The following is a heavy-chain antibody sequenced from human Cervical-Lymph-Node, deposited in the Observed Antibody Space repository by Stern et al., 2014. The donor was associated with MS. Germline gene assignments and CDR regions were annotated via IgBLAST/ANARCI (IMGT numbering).Heavy chain of an antibody. D-gene: IGHD4-11*01. CDR3: AKDRGDYGNPTDGN. J-gene: IGHJ4*02. CDR1: GFTFSSYG. V-gene: IGHV3-30*18. CDR2: MSPDGNNK. Sequence: QVQLVESGGGVVQPGRSLTLSCAASGFTFSSYGMHWVRQAPGKGLEWVAVMSPDGNNKYYAASVKGRFTISRDNSKNTLYLQMNSLRAEDTAVYYCAKDRGDYGNPTDGNWGQGTLVTVSS.